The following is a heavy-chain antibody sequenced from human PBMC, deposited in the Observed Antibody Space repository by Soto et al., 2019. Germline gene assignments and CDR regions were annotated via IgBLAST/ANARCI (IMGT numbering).Heavy chain of an antibody. Sequence: PGGSLRLSCAASGFTFSSYGMHWVRQAPGKGLEWVAVISYDGSNKYYADSVKGRFTISRDNSKNTLYLQMNSLRAEDTAVYYCANDPGRYDWSSSDYWGQGTLVTVSS. CDR2: ISYDGSNK. J-gene: IGHJ4*02. CDR1: GFTFSSYG. D-gene: IGHD3-9*01. CDR3: ANDPGRYDWSSSDY. V-gene: IGHV3-30*18.